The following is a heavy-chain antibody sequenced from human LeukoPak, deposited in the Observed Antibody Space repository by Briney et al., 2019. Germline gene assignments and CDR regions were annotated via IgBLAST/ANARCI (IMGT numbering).Heavy chain of an antibody. CDR1: GASISSHY. Sequence: SDTLSLTCTVSGASISSHYWSWIRQPPGKGLEWIGYLYYSGSTNYNPSLKSRVTISVDTSKNQFSLKLSSVTAADTAVYYCASQRYSRTGRFDYWGQGVLVTVSS. V-gene: IGHV4-59*08. D-gene: IGHD6-13*01. CDR3: ASQRYSRTGRFDY. CDR2: LYYSGST. J-gene: IGHJ4*02.